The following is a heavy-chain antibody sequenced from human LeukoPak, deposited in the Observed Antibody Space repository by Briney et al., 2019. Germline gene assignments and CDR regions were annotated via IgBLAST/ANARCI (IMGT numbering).Heavy chain of an antibody. Sequence: ASVKVSCKTSAYTFIRYGIIWVRQAPGQGLEWMGWISAYNGNTNFAQRFQGGVTLTTDTSTSTAYLELRSLTSDDTAVYYCGRGGYCSDDTCYCMAVNNFYGMDVWGQETTVTVSS. CDR1: AYTFIRYG. V-gene: IGHV1-18*01. CDR2: ISAYNGNT. J-gene: IGHJ6*02. CDR3: GRGGYCSDDTCYCMAVNNFYGMDV. D-gene: IGHD2-15*01.